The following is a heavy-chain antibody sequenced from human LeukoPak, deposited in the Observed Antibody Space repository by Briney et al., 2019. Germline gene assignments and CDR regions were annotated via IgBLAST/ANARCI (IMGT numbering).Heavy chain of an antibody. V-gene: IGHV4-38-2*01. D-gene: IGHD2-15*01. CDR3: ARHDCSGGSCYSRPNWFDP. CDR1: GYSISSGYY. J-gene: IGHJ5*02. Sequence: SETLSLTCAVSGYSISSGYYWGWIRQPPGKGLEWIGSIYHSGSTYYNPSLKSRVTISVDTSKNQFSLKLSSVTAADTAVYHCARHDCSGGSCYSRPNWFDPWGQGTLVTVSS. CDR2: IYHSGST.